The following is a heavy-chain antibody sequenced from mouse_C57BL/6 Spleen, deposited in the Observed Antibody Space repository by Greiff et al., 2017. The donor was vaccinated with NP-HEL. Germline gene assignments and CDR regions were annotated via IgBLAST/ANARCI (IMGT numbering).Heavy chain of an antibody. CDR2: IRSKSSNYAT. J-gene: IGHJ1*03. Sequence: EVQGVESGGGLVQPKGSLKLSCAASGFTFNTYAMHWVRQAPGKGLEWVARIRSKSSNYATYYADSVKDRFTISRDDSQSMLYLQMNNLKTEDTAMYYCVRDRGPLGYFDVWGTGTTVTVSS. V-gene: IGHV10-3*01. CDR1: GFTFNTYA. CDR3: VRDRGPLGYFDV. D-gene: IGHD3-1*01.